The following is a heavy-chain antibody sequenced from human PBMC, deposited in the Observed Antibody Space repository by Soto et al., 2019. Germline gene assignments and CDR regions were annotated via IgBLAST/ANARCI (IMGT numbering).Heavy chain of an antibody. CDR3: ASTLHCSSTSCYAGRAFDI. CDR2: INPNSGGT. CDR1: GYTFTGYY. D-gene: IGHD2-2*01. Sequence: QVQLVQSGAEVKKPGASVKVSCKASGYTFTGYYMHWVRQAPGQGLEWMGWINPNSGGTNYAQKCQGWVTMTRDTSISTAYMELSRLRSDDTAVYYCASTLHCSSTSCYAGRAFDIWGQGTMVTVSS. J-gene: IGHJ3*02. V-gene: IGHV1-2*04.